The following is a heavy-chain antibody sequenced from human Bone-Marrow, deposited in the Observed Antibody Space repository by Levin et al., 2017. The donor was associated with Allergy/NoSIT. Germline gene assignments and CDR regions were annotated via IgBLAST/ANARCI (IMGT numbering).Heavy chain of an antibody. D-gene: IGHD6-6*01. CDR1: GGTFSSYA. Sequence: SVKVSCKASGGTFSSYAISWVRQAPGQGLEWMGGIIPIFGTANYAQKFQGRVTITADKSTSTAYMELSSLRSEDTAVYYCAVPTGSSYYDYGMDVWGQGTTVTVSS. CDR3: AVPTGSSYYDYGMDV. CDR2: IIPIFGTA. J-gene: IGHJ6*02. V-gene: IGHV1-69*06.